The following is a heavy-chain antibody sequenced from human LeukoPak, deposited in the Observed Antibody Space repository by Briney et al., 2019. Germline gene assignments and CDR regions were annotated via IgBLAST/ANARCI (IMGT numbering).Heavy chain of an antibody. CDR1: GDSVSSNSAA. D-gene: IGHD2-2*01. CDR2: TYYRSKWYN. V-gene: IGHV6-1*01. Sequence: SQTLSLTCAISGDSVSSNSAAWNWIRQPPSRGLEWLGRTYYRSKWYNGYAVSVKSRITINPDTSKNQFSLQLNSVTPEDTAVYYCARDLWGSTSESPQGFDYWGQGTLVTVSS. CDR3: ARDLWGSTSESPQGFDY. J-gene: IGHJ4*02.